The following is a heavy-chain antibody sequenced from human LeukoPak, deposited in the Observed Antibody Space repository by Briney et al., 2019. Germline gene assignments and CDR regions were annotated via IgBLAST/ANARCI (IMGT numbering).Heavy chain of an antibody. CDR1: GYTLTSYG. CDR3: ATHHGDY. V-gene: IGHV1-18*01. J-gene: IGHJ4*02. D-gene: IGHD2-21*01. CDR2: ISAYNGNT. Sequence: ASVKVSCKASGYTLTSYGISWVRQAPGQGLEWMGWISAYNGNTKYAQKLQGRVTMTTDTSTSTAYMELRTLRSDDSAVYCCATHHGDYWGQGTLVTVAS.